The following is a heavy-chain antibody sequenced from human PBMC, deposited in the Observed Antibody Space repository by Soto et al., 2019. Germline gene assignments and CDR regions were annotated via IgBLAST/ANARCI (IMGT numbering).Heavy chain of an antibody. CDR1: GFSVSSNY. D-gene: IGHD2-2*01. V-gene: IGHV3-53*01. J-gene: IGHJ3*02. CDR2: IYSGGTT. Sequence: EVQLVQSGGGLIQPGGSLRLTCVASGFSVSSNYMSWVSQAPGKGLEWVSVIYSGGTTYYADSVKGRFTISRDNSKNTLSLQMNSLRAEDTAVYYCARGGVLVPAGMHDAFDRGGQGTLVTVSS. CDR3: ARGGVLVPAGMHDAFDR.